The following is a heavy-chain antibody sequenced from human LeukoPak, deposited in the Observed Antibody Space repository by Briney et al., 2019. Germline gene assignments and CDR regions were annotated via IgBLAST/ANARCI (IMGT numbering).Heavy chain of an antibody. Sequence: ASVKVSCKASGYTFTGYYMHWVRQAPGQGLEWMGWINPNSGGTNYAQKFQGRVTMTRDTSISTAYMELSRLRSDDTAVYYCASPHPYGGNLGAFDIWGQGTMVTVSS. D-gene: IGHD4-23*01. CDR3: ASPHPYGGNLGAFDI. V-gene: IGHV1-2*02. J-gene: IGHJ3*02. CDR2: INPNSGGT. CDR1: GYTFTGYY.